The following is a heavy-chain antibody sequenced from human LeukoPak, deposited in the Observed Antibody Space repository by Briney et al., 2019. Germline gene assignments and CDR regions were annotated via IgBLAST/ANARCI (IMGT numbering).Heavy chain of an antibody. Sequence: GGSLRLSCAASGFTFSSYGMHWARQAPGKGLEWVAVISYDGSNKYYADSVKGRFTISRDNSKNTLYLQMNSLRAEDTAVYYCAKPDRYCSGGSCADFDYWGQGTLVTVSS. J-gene: IGHJ4*02. CDR1: GFTFSSYG. CDR2: ISYDGSNK. CDR3: AKPDRYCSGGSCADFDY. D-gene: IGHD2-15*01. V-gene: IGHV3-30*18.